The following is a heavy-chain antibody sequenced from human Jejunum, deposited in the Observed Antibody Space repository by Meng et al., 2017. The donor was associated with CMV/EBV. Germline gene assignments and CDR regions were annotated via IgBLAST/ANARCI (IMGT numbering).Heavy chain of an antibody. D-gene: IGHD3-22*01. V-gene: IGHV4-4*02. Sequence: VSGGSISRANWWTWVRQTPGKGLEWIGEVYRGGNAMYTPSLQSRLTISVDDSTNQVSLRLRSVTAADTAMYYCTTGSAYSPPGQFHQWGQGTLVTVSS. CDR3: TTGSAYSPPGQFHQ. J-gene: IGHJ4*02. CDR1: GGSISRANW. CDR2: VYRGGNA.